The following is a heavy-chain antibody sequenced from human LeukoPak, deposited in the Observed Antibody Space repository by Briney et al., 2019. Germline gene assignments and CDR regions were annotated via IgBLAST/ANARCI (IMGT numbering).Heavy chain of an antibody. CDR1: GLTFGNIA. Sequence: GGSLRLSLAAAGLTFGNIAIRSGSQAPGKGLEWVAVLSDDGSNKFYADSVKARFTISRDNSKNTLYLQMNRLRAEDTAFYYCAKDPHSSSWYYFDSWGQGTLVTVSS. V-gene: IGHV3-30*18. CDR3: AKDPHSSSWYYFDS. CDR2: LSDDGSNK. J-gene: IGHJ4*02. D-gene: IGHD6-13*01.